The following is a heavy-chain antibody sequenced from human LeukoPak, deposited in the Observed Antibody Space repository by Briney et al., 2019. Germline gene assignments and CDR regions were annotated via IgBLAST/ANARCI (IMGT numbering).Heavy chain of an antibody. Sequence: SETLSLTCTVSGVSISNTVYYWGWIRQAPGKGLEWIGTSFDGGNSYYNPSLKSRVTMSVDGSKNQFSLTLASVTAADTAVYYCATTSGYRNYYYYYTDVWGKGTTVTVSS. D-gene: IGHD3-22*01. CDR1: GVSISNTVYY. CDR3: ATTSGYRNYYYYYTDV. V-gene: IGHV4-39*01. J-gene: IGHJ6*03. CDR2: SFDGGNS.